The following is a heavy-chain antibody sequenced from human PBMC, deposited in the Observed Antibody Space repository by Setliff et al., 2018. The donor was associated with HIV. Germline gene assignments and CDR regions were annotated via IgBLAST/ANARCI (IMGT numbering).Heavy chain of an antibody. CDR3: ARIDWQLWWFDP. V-gene: IGHV4-34*01. Sequence: SETLSLTCAVYGGSFRGYYWSWIRQPPGKGLEWFGSIYYSGSTNYNPSLKSRVTISVDTSKSQISLKLSPVTAADTAVYYCARIDWQLWWFDPWGQGTLVTVSS. D-gene: IGHD6-6*01. CDR2: IYYSGST. J-gene: IGHJ5*02. CDR1: GGSFRGYY.